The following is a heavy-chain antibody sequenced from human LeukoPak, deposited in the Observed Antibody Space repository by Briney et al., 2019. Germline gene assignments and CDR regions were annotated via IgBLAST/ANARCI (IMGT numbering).Heavy chain of an antibody. CDR1: GFTFSSYW. Sequence: GGSLRLSCAASGFTFSSYWMSWVRQAPGKGLEWVANIKQDGREKYYVDSVKGRFTISRDNAKNSLYLQMKRLRAEDTAVYYCARDRFGEFWFDRWREGTLVTVYS. CDR2: IKQDGREK. J-gene: IGHJ5*02. D-gene: IGHD3-10*01. CDR3: ARDRFGEFWFDR. V-gene: IGHV3-7*03.